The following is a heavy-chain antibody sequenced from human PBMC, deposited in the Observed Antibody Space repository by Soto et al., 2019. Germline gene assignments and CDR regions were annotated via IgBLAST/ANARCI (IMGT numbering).Heavy chain of an antibody. CDR2: IYYSGST. J-gene: IGHJ5*02. CDR1: GGSISSSSYY. Sequence: QLQLQESGPGLVKPSETLSLTCTVSGGSISSSSYYWGWIRQPPGKGLEWIGSIYYSGSTYYNPSLKSRVTISVDTPKNQFSLKLSSVTAADTAVYYCARPVSTLAAGKYNWFDPWGQGTLVTVSS. D-gene: IGHD4-4*01. V-gene: IGHV4-39*01. CDR3: ARPVSTLAAGKYNWFDP.